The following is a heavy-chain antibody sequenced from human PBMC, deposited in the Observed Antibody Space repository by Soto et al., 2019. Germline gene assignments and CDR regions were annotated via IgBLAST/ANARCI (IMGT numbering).Heavy chain of an antibody. CDR1: GGSFSGFY. V-gene: IGHV4-34*01. Sequence: QVQLQQWGAGLLKPSETLSLTCAVHGGSFSGFYWTWIRQPPGKGLEWIGEINHSGSSNYNPPLKSRVTMSLDTSRNQFSLSLYSVTAADTAVYYCARMAGPWYFDLWGRGTLVTVSS. CDR3: ARMAGPWYFDL. CDR2: INHSGSS. J-gene: IGHJ2*01.